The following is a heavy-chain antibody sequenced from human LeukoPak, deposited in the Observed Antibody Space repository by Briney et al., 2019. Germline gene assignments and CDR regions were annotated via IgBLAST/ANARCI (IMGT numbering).Heavy chain of an antibody. J-gene: IGHJ4*02. CDR3: ARPRGEIQYYYDSSGYNYFDY. Sequence: ASVKVSCKASGYTFTSYYMHWVRQAPGQGLEWMGIINPSGGSTSYAQKFQGRVTMTRDTSTSTVYMGLSSLRSEDTAVYYCARPRGEIQYYYDSSGYNYFDYWGQGTLVTVSS. CDR1: GYTFTSYY. D-gene: IGHD3-22*01. CDR2: INPSGGST. V-gene: IGHV1-46*01.